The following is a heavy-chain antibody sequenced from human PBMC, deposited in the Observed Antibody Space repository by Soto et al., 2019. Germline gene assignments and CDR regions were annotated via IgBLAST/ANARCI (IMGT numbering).Heavy chain of an antibody. CDR3: ATATKTYYDFWSGFDY. CDR1: GGSISSGGYS. Sequence: QLQLQESGSGLVKPSQTLSLTCAVSGGSISSGGYSWSWIRQPPGKGLEWIGYIYHSGSTYYNPSLKSRVTISVDRSKNQFSLKLSSVTAADTAVYYCATATKTYYDFWSGFDYWGQGTLVTVSS. CDR2: IYHSGST. J-gene: IGHJ4*02. V-gene: IGHV4-30-2*01. D-gene: IGHD3-3*01.